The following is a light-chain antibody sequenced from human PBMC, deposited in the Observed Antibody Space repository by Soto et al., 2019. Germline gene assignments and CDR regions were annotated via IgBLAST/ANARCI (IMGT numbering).Light chain of an antibody. CDR3: SSYAGNNILV. CDR2: EVN. CDR1: SSDVGGYNY. V-gene: IGLV2-8*01. Sequence: QSVLTQPPSASGSPGQLVTISCTGTSSDVGGYNYVSWYQQYPGKAPKLMIYEVNNRPSGVPDRFSGSKSGYTASLTVSGLQAEDEADYYCSSYAGNNILVFGGGTKLTVL. J-gene: IGLJ2*01.